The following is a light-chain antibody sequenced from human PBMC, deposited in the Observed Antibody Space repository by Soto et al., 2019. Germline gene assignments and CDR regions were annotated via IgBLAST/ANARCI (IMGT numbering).Light chain of an antibody. CDR3: QQYNSWPPTT. Sequence: EVVMTQSPVTLSVSPGEIATLSCRASESVSRNLAWYQQKLGQAPRLPIYDASTRATGIPDRFSGGGSGTEFTLTLSILQSEDVVVDFCQQYNSWPPTTFGQGTRLEIK. CDR2: DAS. J-gene: IGKJ5*01. CDR1: ESVSRN. V-gene: IGKV3-15*01.